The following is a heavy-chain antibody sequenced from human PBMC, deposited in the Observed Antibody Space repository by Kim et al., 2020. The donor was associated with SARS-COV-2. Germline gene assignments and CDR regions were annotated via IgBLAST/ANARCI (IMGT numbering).Heavy chain of an antibody. CDR3: ARVRYSSGGPPPRGNY. D-gene: IGHD6-19*01. J-gene: IGHJ4*02. V-gene: IGHV3-11*06. Sequence: SVKARFTNSRDNAKNSLYLQMTSLRAEDTAVYYCARVRYSSGGPPPRGNYWGQGTLVTVSS.